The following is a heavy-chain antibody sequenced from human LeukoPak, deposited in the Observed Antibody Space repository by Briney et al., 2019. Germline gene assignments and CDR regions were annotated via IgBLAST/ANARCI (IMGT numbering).Heavy chain of an antibody. CDR3: ARHVIAVAGTRYYFDY. Sequence: PSETLSLTCTVSGGSISGYYYNWIRQPPGKGLEWIGYIYYSGSTNYNPSLKSRVTISVDTSKNQFSLKLSSVTAADTAVYYCARHVIAVAGTRYYFDYWGQGTLVTVSS. V-gene: IGHV4-59*08. D-gene: IGHD6-19*01. CDR2: IYYSGST. CDR1: GGSISGYY. J-gene: IGHJ4*02.